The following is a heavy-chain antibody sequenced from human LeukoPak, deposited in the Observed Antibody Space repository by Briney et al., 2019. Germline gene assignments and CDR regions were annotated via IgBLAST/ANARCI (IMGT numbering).Heavy chain of an antibody. CDR3: AKPAAPYDILTGYSH. Sequence: GGSLRLSCAASGFTLSSYAMSWVRQAPGKGLEWVSAISGSGGSTYYADSVKGRFTISRDNSKNTLYLQMNSLRAEDTAVYYCAKPAAPYDILTGYSHWGQGTLVTVSS. CDR1: GFTLSSYA. V-gene: IGHV3-23*01. J-gene: IGHJ4*02. CDR2: ISGSGGST. D-gene: IGHD3-9*01.